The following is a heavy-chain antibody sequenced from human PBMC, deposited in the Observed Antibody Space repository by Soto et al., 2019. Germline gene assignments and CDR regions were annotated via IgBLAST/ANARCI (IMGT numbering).Heavy chain of an antibody. CDR3: ARGYSSAWSEDEAVFDY. D-gene: IGHD6-19*01. Sequence: QLQLVESGGGVVQPGRSLRISCSASGFSLSNYVMHWVRQAPGKGPEWVAVMWYDGTNIYYADSVKGRFTISRDNSKDTLFLQMNNLRAEDTAVYYCARGYSSAWSEDEAVFDYWGQGTPVTVSP. V-gene: IGHV3-33*01. J-gene: IGHJ4*02. CDR2: MWYDGTNI. CDR1: GFSLSNYV.